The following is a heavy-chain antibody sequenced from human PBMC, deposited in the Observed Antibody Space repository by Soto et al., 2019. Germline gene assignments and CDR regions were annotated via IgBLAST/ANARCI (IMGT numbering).Heavy chain of an antibody. J-gene: IGHJ4*02. D-gene: IGHD3-16*01. CDR3: ARERGNYKYFDY. CDR2: VNTYKGST. V-gene: IGHV1-18*01. CDR1: GYTFTDYG. Sequence: QVQLVQSGAEVKKPGASVKVSCKASGYTFTDYGFTWVRQAPGQGLEWMGWVNTYKGSTNYAENFQGRVTMTTDTSTNTAYMELRGLRSDDTALYYCARERGNYKYFDYWGQGTLVAVSS.